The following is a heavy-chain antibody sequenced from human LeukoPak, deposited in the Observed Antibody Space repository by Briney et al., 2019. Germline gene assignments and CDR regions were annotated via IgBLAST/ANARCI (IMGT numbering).Heavy chain of an antibody. V-gene: IGHV1-18*01. CDR1: GYTFTSYG. D-gene: IGHD6-19*01. Sequence: ASVKVSCKSSGYTFTSYGISWVRQAPGQGLEWMGWISAYNGNTNYAQKLQGRVTMTTDTSTSTAYMELRSLRSDDTAVYYCASTPYSSGWYYFDYWGQGTLVTVSS. CDR2: ISAYNGNT. J-gene: IGHJ4*02. CDR3: ASTPYSSGWYYFDY.